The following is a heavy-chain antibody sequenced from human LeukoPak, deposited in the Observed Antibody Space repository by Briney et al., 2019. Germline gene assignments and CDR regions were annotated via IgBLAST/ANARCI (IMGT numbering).Heavy chain of an antibody. J-gene: IGHJ1*01. CDR1: GGTFNTYP. Sequence: GASVKVSCKASGGTFNTYPISWVRQAPGQGLEWMGGIISVFGTANYPQKFHGRITITADESTNTAYMELSSLRSDDTAVYYCARGEPLRQNYYDGSSWDCQYWGQGTLVTVSS. D-gene: IGHD3-22*01. CDR2: IISVFGTA. CDR3: ARGEPLRQNYYDGSSWDCQY. V-gene: IGHV1-69*01.